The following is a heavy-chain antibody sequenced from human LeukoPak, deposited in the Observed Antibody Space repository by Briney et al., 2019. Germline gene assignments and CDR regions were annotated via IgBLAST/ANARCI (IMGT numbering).Heavy chain of an antibody. Sequence: GGSPRLSCAASGFTFSSYGMHWVRQAPGKGLEWVAVIWYDGSNKYYADSVKGRFTISRDNSKNTLYLQMNSLRAEDTAVYYCARGEDIVVVPAANYFDYWGQGTLVTVSS. V-gene: IGHV3-33*01. CDR3: ARGEDIVVVPAANYFDY. D-gene: IGHD2-2*01. CDR1: GFTFSSYG. J-gene: IGHJ4*02. CDR2: IWYDGSNK.